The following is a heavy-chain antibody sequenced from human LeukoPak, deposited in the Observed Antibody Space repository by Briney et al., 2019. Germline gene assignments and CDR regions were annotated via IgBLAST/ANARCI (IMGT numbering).Heavy chain of an antibody. CDR2: IYYGGST. J-gene: IGHJ4*02. CDR3: AALTIFGVAPFDY. V-gene: IGHV4-39*01. D-gene: IGHD3-3*01. CDR1: GGSISSSSYY. Sequence: PSETLSLTCTVSGGSISSSSYYWGWIRQPPGKGLEWIGSIYYGGSTYYNPSLKSRVTISVDTSKNQFSLKLSSVTAADTAVYYCAALTIFGVAPFDYWGQGTLVTVSS.